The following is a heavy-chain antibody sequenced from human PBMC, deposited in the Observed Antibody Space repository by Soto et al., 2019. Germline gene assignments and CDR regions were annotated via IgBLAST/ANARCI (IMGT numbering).Heavy chain of an antibody. CDR1: GGSFGGYY. CDR3: ARGTISVTTYNWFDP. CDR2: INHSGST. J-gene: IGHJ5*02. Sequence: SETLSLTCAVYGGSFGGYYWSWIGQPPGKGLEWIGEINHSGSTNYNPSLKSRVTISVDTSKNQFSLKLSSVTAADTAVYYCARGTISVTTYNWFDPWGQGTLVTVSS. V-gene: IGHV4-34*01. D-gene: IGHD4-17*01.